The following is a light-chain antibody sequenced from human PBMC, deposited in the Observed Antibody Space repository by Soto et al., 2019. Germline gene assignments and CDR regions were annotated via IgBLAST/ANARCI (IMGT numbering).Light chain of an antibody. Sequence: EIVLTQSPGTLSLSPGERATLFCRASPSVSTNYLAWYQQRPGQAPTLLIYAASNRAAGIPDRFSGSGSGTDFTLTISRLEPEDFAVYYCQQYLSSPEITFGRGTRLESK. CDR3: QQYLSSPEIT. J-gene: IGKJ5*01. V-gene: IGKV3-20*01. CDR2: AAS. CDR1: PSVSTNY.